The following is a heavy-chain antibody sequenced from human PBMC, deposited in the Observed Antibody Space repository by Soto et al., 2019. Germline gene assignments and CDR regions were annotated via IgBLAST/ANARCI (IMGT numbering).Heavy chain of an antibody. J-gene: IGHJ6*02. V-gene: IGHV3-23*01. Sequence: PGGSLRLSCAVSGFTFSNYAMSWVRQAPGKGLEWVSTLSNSGSSTYYADSVEGRFTISRDTSKNTLYLQMNSLRAEDTAVYYCASHSSSWRNGMDVWGQGTTVTVSS. CDR1: GFTFSNYA. D-gene: IGHD6-13*01. CDR2: LSNSGSST. CDR3: ASHSSSWRNGMDV.